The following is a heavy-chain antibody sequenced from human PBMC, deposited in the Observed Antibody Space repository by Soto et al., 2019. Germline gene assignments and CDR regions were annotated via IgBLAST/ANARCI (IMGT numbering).Heavy chain of an antibody. J-gene: IGHJ3*02. CDR1: GFTFSSYG. Sequence: GGSLRLSCAASGFTFSSYGMHWVRQAPGKGLEWVAVISYDGSNKYYADSVRGRFTISRDNSKNTLYLQMNSLRAEDTAVYYCAKDCVQQLVSDACDILCQETVVPVSS. V-gene: IGHV3-30*18. CDR3: AKDCVQQLVSDACDI. D-gene: IGHD6-13*01. CDR2: ISYDGSNK.